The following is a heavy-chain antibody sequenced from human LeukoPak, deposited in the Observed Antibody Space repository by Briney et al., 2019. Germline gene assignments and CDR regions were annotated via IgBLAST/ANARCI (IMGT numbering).Heavy chain of an antibody. J-gene: IGHJ2*01. CDR1: GYTFTSYY. Sequence: ASVKVSCKASGYTFTSYYMHWVRQAPGQGLEWMGIINPSSGSTSYAQKFQGRVTMTRDTSTSTVYMELSSLRSEDTAVYYCARDRCSGGSCYSANWYFDLWGRGTLVTVSS. CDR2: INPSSGST. CDR3: ARDRCSGGSCYSANWYFDL. D-gene: IGHD2-15*01. V-gene: IGHV1-46*01.